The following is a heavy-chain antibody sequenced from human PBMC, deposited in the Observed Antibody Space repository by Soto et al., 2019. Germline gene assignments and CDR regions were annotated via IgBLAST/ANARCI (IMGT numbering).Heavy chain of an antibody. CDR2: IYYSGST. Sequence: QVQLQESGPGLVKPSQTLSLTCTVSGGSISSGGYYWSWIRQHPGKGLEWIVYIYYSGSTYYNPSLKSRVTISVDTSKNQFSLKLSSVTAADTAVYYCARLGYCSSTSCYHFDYWGQGTLVTVSS. CDR1: GGSISSGGYY. V-gene: IGHV4-31*03. CDR3: ARLGYCSSTSCYHFDY. D-gene: IGHD2-2*01. J-gene: IGHJ4*02.